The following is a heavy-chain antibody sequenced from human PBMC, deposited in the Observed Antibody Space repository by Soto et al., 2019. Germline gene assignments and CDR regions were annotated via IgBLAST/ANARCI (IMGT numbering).Heavy chain of an antibody. J-gene: IGHJ6*04. D-gene: IGHD3-16*01. CDR2: ISYDGSNK. V-gene: IGHV3-30-3*01. Sequence: QVQLAESGGGVVQPGRSLRLSCAASGFTFSSYAMHWVRQAPGKGLEWVAVISYDGSNKYYADSVKGRFTISRDTSKNPLYLPMSRLSAEDTSVYYCARGNTWADRSFNRLDYYYGMDDWGKGTTFTVSS. CDR1: GFTFSSYA. CDR3: ARGNTWADRSFNRLDYYYGMDD.